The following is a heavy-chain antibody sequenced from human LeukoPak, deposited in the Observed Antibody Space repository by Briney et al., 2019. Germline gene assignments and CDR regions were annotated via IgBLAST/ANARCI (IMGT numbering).Heavy chain of an antibody. D-gene: IGHD6-19*01. CDR3: ERGSSGWESDAFDI. Sequence: PGGSLRLSCAASGFTFSSYSMNWVRQAPGKGLEWVSSISSSSSYIYYADSVKGRFTISRDNAKNSLYLQMNSLRAEDTAVYYCERGSSGWESDAFDIWGQGTMVTVSS. CDR2: ISSSSSYI. CDR1: GFTFSSYS. V-gene: IGHV3-21*01. J-gene: IGHJ3*02.